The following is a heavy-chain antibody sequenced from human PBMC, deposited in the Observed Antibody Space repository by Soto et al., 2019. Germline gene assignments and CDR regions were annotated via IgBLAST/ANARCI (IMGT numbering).Heavy chain of an antibody. CDR1: GFTFSSYA. CDR3: AKDGWERMITFGGVIVSPNWFDP. V-gene: IGHV3-23*01. D-gene: IGHD3-16*02. J-gene: IGHJ5*02. Sequence: PGGSLRLSCAASGFTFSSYAMSWVRQAPGKGLEWVSAISGSGGSTYYADSVKGRFTISRDNSKNTLYLQMNSLRAEDTAVYYCAKDGWERMITFGGVIVSPNWFDPWGQGTLVTVSS. CDR2: ISGSGGST.